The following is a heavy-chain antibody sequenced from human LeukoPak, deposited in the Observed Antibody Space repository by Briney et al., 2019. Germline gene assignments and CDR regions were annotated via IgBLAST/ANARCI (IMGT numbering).Heavy chain of an antibody. CDR3: AKDMRIAVAEMGFFDY. J-gene: IGHJ4*02. Sequence: PGGSLRLSCAASGFTFDDYAMHWVRHAPGKGLEWVSGISWNSGSIVYADSVKGRFTISRDNAKNSLYLQMNSLRPEDTALYYCAKDMRIAVAEMGFFDYWGQGALVTVSS. V-gene: IGHV3-9*01. D-gene: IGHD6-13*01. CDR1: GFTFDDYA. CDR2: ISWNSGSI.